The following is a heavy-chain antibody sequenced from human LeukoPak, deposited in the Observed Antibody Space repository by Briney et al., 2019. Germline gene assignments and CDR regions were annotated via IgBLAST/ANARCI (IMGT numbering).Heavy chain of an antibody. CDR2: MSPNSDNT. D-gene: IGHD4-23*01. CDR3: ARDYGGSSGWFDP. Sequence: ASVKVSCKASGGTFSSYDINWVRQATGQGLEWMGWMSPNSDNTGYAQKFQSRVTFTRDTSISTAYMELRSLTSEDTAVYYCARDYGGSSGWFDPWGQGTLVTVSS. J-gene: IGHJ5*02. V-gene: IGHV1-8*02. CDR1: GGTFSSYD.